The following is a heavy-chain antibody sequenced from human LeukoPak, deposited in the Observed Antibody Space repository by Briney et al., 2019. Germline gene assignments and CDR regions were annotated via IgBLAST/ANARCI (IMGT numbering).Heavy chain of an antibody. CDR1: GGSISSYY. D-gene: IGHD1-26*01. CDR3: ARGEWELLDDYYYYMDV. CDR2: IYTSGST. Sequence: SETLSLTCTASGGSISSYYWSWIRQPAGKGLEWIGRIYTSGSTNYNPSLKSRVTMSVDTSKNQFSLKLSSVTAADTAVYYCARGEWELLDDYYYYMDVWGKGTTVTVSS. V-gene: IGHV4-4*07. J-gene: IGHJ6*03.